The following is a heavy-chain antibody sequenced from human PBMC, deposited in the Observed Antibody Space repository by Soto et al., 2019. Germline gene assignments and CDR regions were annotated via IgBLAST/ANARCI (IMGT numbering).Heavy chain of an antibody. Sequence: SETRSLTWAVSGVTISTYYWSWIRQPPGKGLEWIGYNYHSGTTNYNPSLKSRVTISVDTSKNQFSLRLTSVTAADTAIYYCVREAYIGYGHAIDHWGQGTLVTVSS. CDR1: GVTISTYY. J-gene: IGHJ4*02. CDR2: NYHSGTT. V-gene: IGHV4-59*01. D-gene: IGHD5-12*01. CDR3: VREAYIGYGHAIDH.